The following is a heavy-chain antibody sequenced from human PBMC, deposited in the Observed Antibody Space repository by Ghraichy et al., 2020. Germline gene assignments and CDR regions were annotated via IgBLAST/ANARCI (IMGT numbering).Heavy chain of an antibody. CDR1: GFTFNRFW. CDR2: IKEDGSKK. J-gene: IGHJ5*02. CDR3: ARDPRDGSGCQYNLFEP. D-gene: IGHD5-24*01. V-gene: IGHV3-7*03. Sequence: GGSLRLSCAASGFTFNRFWMSWVRQAPGKRLEWVANIKEDGSKKFYVDSVKGRFTISRDNAKNSLYLQMNSLRAEDTAVYYCARDPRDGSGCQYNLFEPWGEGIQVTGST.